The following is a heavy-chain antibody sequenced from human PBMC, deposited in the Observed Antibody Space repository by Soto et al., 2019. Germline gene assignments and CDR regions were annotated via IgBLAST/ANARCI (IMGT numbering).Heavy chain of an antibody. D-gene: IGHD1-20*01. CDR3: ARGYNVGLDP. V-gene: IGHV1-2*04. Sequence: GASVKVCCKDSGYTFTGYYRHWVRQAPGQGLEWMGWINPNSGGTNYAQKFQGWVTMTRDTSISTAYMELSRLRSDDMAVYYCARGYNVGLDPWGQGTLVTVSS. CDR1: GYTFTGYY. J-gene: IGHJ5*02. CDR2: INPNSGGT.